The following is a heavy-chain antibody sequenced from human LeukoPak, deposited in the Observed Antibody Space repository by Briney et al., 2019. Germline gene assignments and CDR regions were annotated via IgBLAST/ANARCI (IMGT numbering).Heavy chain of an antibody. Sequence: GGSLRLSCAASGFTFSSYAMSWVRQAPGKGLEWVSAISGSGGSTYYADSVKGRFTISRDNSKNTLYLQMNCLRAEDTAVYYCAKGKGVVPAAIRGGNWFDPWGQGTLVTVSS. J-gene: IGHJ5*02. V-gene: IGHV3-23*01. D-gene: IGHD2-2*01. CDR1: GFTFSSYA. CDR3: AKGKGVVPAAIRGGNWFDP. CDR2: ISGSGGST.